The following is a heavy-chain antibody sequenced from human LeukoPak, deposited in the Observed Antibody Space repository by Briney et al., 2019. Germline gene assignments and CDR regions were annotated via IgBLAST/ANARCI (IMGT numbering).Heavy chain of an antibody. J-gene: IGHJ6*03. D-gene: IGHD3-16*01. V-gene: IGHV4-34*01. CDR3: ARDGGIYYYYYMDV. CDR2: INHSGST. Sequence: PSETLSLTCAVYGGSFSGYYWSWIRQPPGKGLEWIGEINHSGSTNYNPSLKSRVTISVDTSKNQFSLKLSSVTAADTAVYYCARDGGIYYYYYMDVWGKGTTVTVSS. CDR1: GGSFSGYY.